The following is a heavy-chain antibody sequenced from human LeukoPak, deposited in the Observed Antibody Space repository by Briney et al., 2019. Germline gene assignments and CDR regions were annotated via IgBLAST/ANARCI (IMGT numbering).Heavy chain of an antibody. Sequence: SETLSLTCTVSGGSISSSSYYWGWIRQPPGKGLEWIGSIYYSGSTYYNPSLKSRVTISVYTSKNQFSLKLSSVTAADTAVYYCATLGFSSGYYYYFDHWGQGTLVTVSS. CDR2: IYYSGST. CDR3: ATLGFSSGYYYYFDH. J-gene: IGHJ4*02. V-gene: IGHV4-39*07. CDR1: GGSISSSSYY. D-gene: IGHD3-22*01.